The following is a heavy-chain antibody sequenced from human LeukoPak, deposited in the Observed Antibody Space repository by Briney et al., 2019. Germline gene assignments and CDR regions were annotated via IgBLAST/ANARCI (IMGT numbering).Heavy chain of an antibody. CDR1: GFTVSNNY. CDR3: AVLSTGWRFQH. V-gene: IGHV3-53*01. CDR2: IYSGGET. Sequence: GGSLRLSCAVSGFTVSNNYMSWVRQAPGKGLECVSVIYSGGETYYADSVKGQFTISRDKSKNTLYLQMNSLRAEDTAVYYCAVLSTGWRFQHWGQGNLVTVSS. D-gene: IGHD6-19*01. J-gene: IGHJ1*01.